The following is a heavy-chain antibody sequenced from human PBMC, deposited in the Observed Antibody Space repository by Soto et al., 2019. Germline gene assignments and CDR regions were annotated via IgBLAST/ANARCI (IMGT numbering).Heavy chain of an antibody. CDR1: GYTFTGYY. CDR3: AKATTDYVSAYLAY. J-gene: IGHJ4*02. D-gene: IGHD3-10*02. Sequence: ASVKVSCKASGYTFTGYYMHWVRQAPGQGLEWMGWINPNSGGTNYAQKFQGWVTMTRDTSISTAYMELSRLRSDDTAVYYCAKATTDYVSAYLAYWGQGTLVPVSS. V-gene: IGHV1-2*04. CDR2: INPNSGGT.